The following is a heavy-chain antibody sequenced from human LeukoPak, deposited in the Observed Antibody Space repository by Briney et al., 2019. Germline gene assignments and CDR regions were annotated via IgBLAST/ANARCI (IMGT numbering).Heavy chain of an antibody. CDR3: AKDIRFVQLSFHADSSSWYYFDY. CDR2: ISSSSSYI. V-gene: IGHV3-21*04. Sequence: GSLRLSCAACGFTFSSYSMNWVRQAPGKGLEWVSSISSSSSYIYYADSVKGRFTISRDNAKNSLYLQMNSLRAEDTALYYCAKDIRFVQLSFHADSSSWYYFDYWGQGTLVTVSS. J-gene: IGHJ4*02. D-gene: IGHD6-13*01. CDR1: GFTFSSYS.